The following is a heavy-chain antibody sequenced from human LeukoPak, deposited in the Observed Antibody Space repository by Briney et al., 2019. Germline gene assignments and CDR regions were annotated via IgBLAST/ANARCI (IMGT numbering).Heavy chain of an antibody. CDR2: INHSGST. V-gene: IGHV4-34*01. J-gene: IGHJ4*02. CDR1: GGSFGGYY. D-gene: IGHD3-10*01. CDR3: ARLISGVGYFDY. Sequence: SETLSLTCAVYGGSFGGYYWSWIRQPPGKGLEWIGEINHSGSTNYNPSLKSRVTISVDTSKNQFSLKLSSVTAADTAVYYCARLISGVGYFDYWGQGTLVTVSS.